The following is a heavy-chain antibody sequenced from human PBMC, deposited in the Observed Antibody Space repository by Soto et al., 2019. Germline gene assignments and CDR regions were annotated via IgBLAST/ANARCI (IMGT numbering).Heavy chain of an antibody. Sequence: MSWVRQAPGKGLEWVSAISGSGGSTYYADSVKGRFTISRDNSKNTLYLQMNSLRAEDTAVYYCAKWSQGYYGDYGDYWGQGTLVTVS. CDR3: AKWSQGYYGDYGDY. J-gene: IGHJ4*02. D-gene: IGHD4-17*01. V-gene: IGHV3-23*01. CDR2: ISGSGGST.